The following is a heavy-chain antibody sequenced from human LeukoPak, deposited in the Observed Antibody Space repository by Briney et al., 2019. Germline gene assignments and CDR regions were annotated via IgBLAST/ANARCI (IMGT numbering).Heavy chain of an antibody. Sequence: GGSLRLSCAASGFNVSSNYMSWVRQAPGKGLEWVSVIYSGDSTYYADSVKGRFTISRDNSKNTLYLLMNSLRAEDTAVYYCARDLSHRYYHSTGYAFDYWGQGTLVTVSS. J-gene: IGHJ4*02. D-gene: IGHD3-22*01. CDR1: GFNVSSNY. CDR3: ARDLSHRYYHSTGYAFDY. CDR2: IYSGDST. V-gene: IGHV3-53*01.